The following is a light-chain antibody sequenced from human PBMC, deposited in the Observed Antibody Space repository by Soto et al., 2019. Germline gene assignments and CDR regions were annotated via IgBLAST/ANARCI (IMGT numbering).Light chain of an antibody. J-gene: IGKJ1*01. Sequence: DIQMTQSPSAMYASVGERVTITCRARQGISNYLDCFEQKPGKVPKRLIYAAPRLQSGVPPRFSGSGSGTEFTLTISSLQPEDFATYYCLQHNSNPLWTFGQGTKVEIK. CDR3: LQHNSNPLWT. CDR2: AAP. CDR1: QGISNY. V-gene: IGKV1-17*03.